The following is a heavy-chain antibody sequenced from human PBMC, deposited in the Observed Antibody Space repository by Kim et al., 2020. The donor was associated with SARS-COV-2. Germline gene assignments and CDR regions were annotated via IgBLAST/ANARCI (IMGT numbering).Heavy chain of an antibody. CDR3: ARTSMVRTLDY. Sequence: PTYAQGFTGRFVFSLDTSVSTAYLQISSLKAEDTAVYYCARTSMVRTLDYWGQGTLVTVSS. V-gene: IGHV7-4-1*02. CDR2: P. J-gene: IGHJ4*02. D-gene: IGHD3-10*01.